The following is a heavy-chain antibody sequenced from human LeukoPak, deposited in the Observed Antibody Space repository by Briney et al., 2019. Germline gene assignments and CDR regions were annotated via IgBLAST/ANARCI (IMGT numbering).Heavy chain of an antibody. V-gene: IGHV1-3*01. CDR1: GDTFTSYA. J-gene: IGHJ6*02. Sequence: ASVKVSCKASGDTFTSYAMHWVRQAPGQRLEWMGWINAGNGNTKYSQKFQGRVTITRDTSASTAYMELSSLRSEDTAVYYCARDVGYCSGGSCYSYYYYGMDVWGQGTTVTVSS. CDR2: INAGNGNT. CDR3: ARDVGYCSGGSCYSYYYYGMDV. D-gene: IGHD2-15*01.